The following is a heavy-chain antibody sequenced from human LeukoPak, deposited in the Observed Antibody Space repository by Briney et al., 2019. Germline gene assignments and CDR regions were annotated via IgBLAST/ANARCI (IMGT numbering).Heavy chain of an antibody. CDR2: INSEGSST. V-gene: IGHV3-74*01. J-gene: IGHJ5*02. D-gene: IGHD6-19*01. Sequence: PGGSLRLSCAASGFTFSNYWMHWVRQGPGKGLVWVSRINSEGSSTNYADSVKGRFTISRDNAKNTLYLQMNSLRAEDTAVYYCARLKSVPGSEGSWGQGTLVTVSS. CDR3: ARLKSVPGSEGS. CDR1: GFTFSNYW.